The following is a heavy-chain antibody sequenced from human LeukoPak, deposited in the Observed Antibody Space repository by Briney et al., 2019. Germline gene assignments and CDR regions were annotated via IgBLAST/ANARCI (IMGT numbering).Heavy chain of an antibody. J-gene: IGHJ4*02. CDR3: ASSLWFGELLSHYFDY. CDR2: ISGSGGST. Sequence: GGSLRLSCAASGFTFSSYAMSWVRQAPGKGLEWVSAISGSGGSTYYADSVKGRFTISRDNSKNTLYLQMNSLRAEDTAVYYCASSLWFGELLSHYFDYWGQGTLVTVSS. D-gene: IGHD3-10*01. CDR1: GFTFSSYA. V-gene: IGHV3-23*01.